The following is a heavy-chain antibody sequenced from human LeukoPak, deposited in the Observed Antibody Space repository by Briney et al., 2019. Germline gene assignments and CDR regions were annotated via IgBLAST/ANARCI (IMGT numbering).Heavy chain of an antibody. J-gene: IGHJ4*02. CDR2: MYYSGST. V-gene: IGHV4-59*01. Sequence: SETLSLTCTVSGDSISSDFWSWIRQPPGKGLEWIGYMYYSGSTNYNPSLKSRVTMSVDTSKNQFSLKLSSVTAADTAVYYCARKEGTHWGQGTLVTASS. CDR1: GDSISSDF. D-gene: IGHD1-1*01. CDR3: ARKEGTH.